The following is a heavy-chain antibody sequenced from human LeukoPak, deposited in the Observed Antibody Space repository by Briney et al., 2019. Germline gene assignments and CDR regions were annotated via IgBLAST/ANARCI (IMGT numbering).Heavy chain of an antibody. J-gene: IGHJ4*02. D-gene: IGHD1-26*01. Sequence: SETLSLTCAVSGGSISSSNWWSWVRQPPGKGLEWIGEIYHSGSTNYNPSLKSRVTISVDKSKNQFSLKLSPVTAADTAVYYCARVSSGATTVDYWGQGTLVTVSS. CDR2: IYHSGST. CDR3: ARVSSGATTVDY. V-gene: IGHV4-4*02. CDR1: GGSISSSNW.